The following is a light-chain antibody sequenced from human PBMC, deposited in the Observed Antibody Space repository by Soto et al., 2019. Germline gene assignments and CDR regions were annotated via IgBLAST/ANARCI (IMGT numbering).Light chain of an antibody. V-gene: IGKV3-11*01. Sequence: EIMLTQSPGTLSLSPGNRATLSCRASQSVSTYLAWYQQKPGQPPRLLIYDASNRATSIPARFSGSGSGTDFTLTISSLEPEDFAVYYCQQRSNWPPTFGQGTKVDIK. J-gene: IGKJ1*01. CDR1: QSVSTY. CDR3: QQRSNWPPT. CDR2: DAS.